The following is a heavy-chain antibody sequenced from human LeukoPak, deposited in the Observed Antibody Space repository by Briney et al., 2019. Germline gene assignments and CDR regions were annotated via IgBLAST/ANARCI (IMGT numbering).Heavy chain of an antibody. J-gene: IGHJ4*02. Sequence: PGGSLRLSCAPSGFILSTTYMSRGRQAPGKGLEWVSLIYSVGSTYYADSVKGRFTISRDNSKNMVHLQMNSLRTEDTAVYYCARYDYGSGSFDYWGQGTLVTVSS. V-gene: IGHV3-66*01. CDR2: IYSVGST. CDR1: GFILSTTY. CDR3: ARYDYGSGSFDY. D-gene: IGHD3-10*01.